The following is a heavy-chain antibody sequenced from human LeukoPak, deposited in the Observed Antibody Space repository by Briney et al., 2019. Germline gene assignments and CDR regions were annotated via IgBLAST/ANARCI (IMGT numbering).Heavy chain of an antibody. CDR3: ARHYGDQYFDY. CDR2: INPNSGGT. V-gene: IGHV1-2*02. D-gene: IGHD4-17*01. Sequence: ASVTVSCKASGYTFTGYYMHWVRQAPGQGLEWVGWINPNSGGTNYAQKFQGRVTMTRDTSISTAYMELSRLRSDDTAVYYCARHYGDQYFDYWGQGTLVTVSS. J-gene: IGHJ4*02. CDR1: GYTFTGYY.